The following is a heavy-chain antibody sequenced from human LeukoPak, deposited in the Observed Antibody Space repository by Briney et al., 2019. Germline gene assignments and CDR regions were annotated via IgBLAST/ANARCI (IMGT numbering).Heavy chain of an antibody. CDR3: AKRAPYYFDY. CDR2: ITASGGST. J-gene: IGHJ4*02. V-gene: IGHV3-23*01. CDR1: GFTFSSSA. Sequence: GGSLRLSCAASGFTFSSSAMSWVRQAPREGLEWVSSITASGGSTFYADSVKGRFTISRDNAKNTLYLQMHSLRAEDTALYYCAKRAPYYFDYWGQGTLVTVSS.